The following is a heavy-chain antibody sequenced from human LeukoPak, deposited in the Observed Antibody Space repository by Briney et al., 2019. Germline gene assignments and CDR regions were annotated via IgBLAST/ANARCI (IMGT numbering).Heavy chain of an antibody. CDR2: ISGSGGST. V-gene: IGHV3-23*01. CDR3: GKDREGGWWEHDAFDI. J-gene: IGHJ3*02. Sequence: PGGSLRLSCAASGFTFSSYAMSWVRQAPGKGLEWVSAISGSGGSTYYADSVKGRFTISRDNSKNTLYLQMNSLRAEDTAVYYCGKDREGGWWEHDAFDIWGQGTMVTVSS. D-gene: IGHD6-19*01. CDR1: GFTFSSYA.